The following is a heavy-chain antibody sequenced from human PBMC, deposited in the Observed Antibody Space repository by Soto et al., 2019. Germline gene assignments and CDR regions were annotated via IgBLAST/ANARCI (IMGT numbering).Heavy chain of an antibody. J-gene: IGHJ4*01. D-gene: IGHD5-12*01. CDR1: GFIFSSYG. V-gene: IGHV3-33*06. Sequence: GGSLRLSCAASGFIFSSYGMYWVRQAPGKGLEWVAVIWYDGGSVYYADSVKGRFTISRDNSKNTVYLQMNSLRAEDTAIYYCAKDSARDGYNPYYFDYWGRGTLVTV. CDR3: AKDSARDGYNPYYFDY. CDR2: IWYDGGSV.